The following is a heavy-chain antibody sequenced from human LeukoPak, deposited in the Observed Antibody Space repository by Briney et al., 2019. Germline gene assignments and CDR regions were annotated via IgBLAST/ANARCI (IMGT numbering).Heavy chain of an antibody. V-gene: IGHV5-51*01. J-gene: IGHJ4*02. Sequence: GESLKICCKGSVYSFTTYWIGWVRQMPGKGLEWMGIIYPGDSDTSYSPSFQGQVTISADKSTSTAYLQWSSLKPACTGPYNCASQGIAAAGTNPIDYWGQGTLVTVSS. D-gene: IGHD6-13*01. CDR2: IYPGDSDT. CDR3: ASQGIAAAGTNPIDY. CDR1: VYSFTTYW.